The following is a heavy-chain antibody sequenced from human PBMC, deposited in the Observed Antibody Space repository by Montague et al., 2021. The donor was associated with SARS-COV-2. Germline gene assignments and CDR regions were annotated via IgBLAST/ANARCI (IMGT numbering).Heavy chain of an antibody. CDR1: GFSFTPFW. Sequence: SLRLSCPASGFSFTPFWMSWVRQAPGKGLEWVAQINQAGIDKYYVYSVRGRFTISRDNANNLVYLELHSLRAEDTSIYYCSRGGVVAPADTWWFDPRGQGTPVNVSS. CDR2: INQAGIDK. J-gene: IGHJ5*02. D-gene: IGHD2-2*01. CDR3: SRGGVVAPADTWWFDP. V-gene: IGHV3-7*01.